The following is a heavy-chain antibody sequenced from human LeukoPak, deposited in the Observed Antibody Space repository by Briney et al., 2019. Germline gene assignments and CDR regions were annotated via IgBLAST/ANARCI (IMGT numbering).Heavy chain of an antibody. J-gene: IGHJ4*02. V-gene: IGHV5-51*01. Sequence: GESLKISCKGSGYNFTSHWIGWVRQMPGKGLEWMGIIYPGDSDTRYSPSFQGQVTISADTSISTAYLQWSSLKASDTAMYYCARQGGYCGSTTCYAAYWGQGTLVTVSS. D-gene: IGHD2-2*01. CDR1: GYNFTSHW. CDR3: ARQGGYCGSTTCYAAY. CDR2: IYPGDSDT.